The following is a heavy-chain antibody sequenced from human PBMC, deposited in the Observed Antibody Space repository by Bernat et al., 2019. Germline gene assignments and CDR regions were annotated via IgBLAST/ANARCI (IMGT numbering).Heavy chain of an antibody. CDR2: IYYSGST. D-gene: IGHD4-17*01. CDR3: AKVPNPYGDHSDVPIL. V-gene: IGHV4-59*08. CDR1: GGSISSYY. J-gene: IGHJ4*02. Sequence: QVQLQESGPGLLKPSETLSLTCTVSGGSISSYYWSWIRQPPGKGLEWIGYIYYSGSTYYSPSIESRVTISIDTSKIQFSLKLTSMTAADTAVYYCAKVPNPYGDHSDVPILWGQGTLVTVSS.